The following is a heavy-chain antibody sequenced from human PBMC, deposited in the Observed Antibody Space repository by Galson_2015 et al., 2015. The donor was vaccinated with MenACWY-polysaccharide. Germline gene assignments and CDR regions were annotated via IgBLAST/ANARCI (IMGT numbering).Heavy chain of an antibody. Sequence: SLRLSCAASGLIVSANYMAWFRQPPGKGLEWVSTIYSGGNPYYADSVKGRFTISRDNPTNTLYLQMNSLRADDTAMYYCARHRPRGNGMDVWGQGTTVTVSS. D-gene: IGHD1-14*01. J-gene: IGHJ6*02. V-gene: IGHV3-53*01. CDR2: IYSGGNP. CDR3: ARHRPRGNGMDV. CDR1: GLIVSANY.